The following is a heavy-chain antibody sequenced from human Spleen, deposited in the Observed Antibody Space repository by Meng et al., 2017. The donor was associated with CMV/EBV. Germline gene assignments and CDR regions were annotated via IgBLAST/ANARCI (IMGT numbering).Heavy chain of an antibody. D-gene: IGHD2/OR15-2a*01. V-gene: IGHV3-11*01. CDR2: ISTSGTSI. CDR1: GFTFSDYY. Sequence: GESLKISCAASGFTFSDYYMSWIRQAPGKGLEWVSYISTSGTSIYYADSVKGRFTISRDNAKNSLYLQMNSLRAEDTAVYYCARANMATRYFDLWGRGTLVTVSS. J-gene: IGHJ2*01. CDR3: ARANMATRYFDL.